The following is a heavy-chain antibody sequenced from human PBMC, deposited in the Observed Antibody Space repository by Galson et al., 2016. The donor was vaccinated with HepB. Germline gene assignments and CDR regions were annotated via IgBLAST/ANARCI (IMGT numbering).Heavy chain of an antibody. Sequence: SVKVSCKASGYTFSNYGIGWVRQAPGQGLEWMGWISAYNGNTNYAEKVQDRVTMTTDTSTNTAYLELRSRRSDDTAVYYCARGGYWSDGRCLPNWFDPWGPGTLVAVSS. V-gene: IGHV1-18*01. CDR3: ARGGYWSDGRCLPNWFDP. J-gene: IGHJ5*02. CDR2: ISAYNGNT. D-gene: IGHD2-15*01. CDR1: GYTFSNYG.